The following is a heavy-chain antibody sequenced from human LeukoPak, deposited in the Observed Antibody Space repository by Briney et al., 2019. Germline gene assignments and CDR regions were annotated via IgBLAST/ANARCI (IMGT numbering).Heavy chain of an antibody. Sequence: ASVNVSCKASGYTFTGYYMHWVRQATGQGLEWMGWINPNSGGTNYAQKLQGRVTMTRDTSISTAYMELSRLRSDDTAVYYCARDSASWYWDFDYWGQGTLVTVSS. CDR3: ARDSASWYWDFDY. V-gene: IGHV1-2*02. CDR2: INPNSGGT. J-gene: IGHJ4*02. CDR1: GYTFTGYY. D-gene: IGHD6-13*01.